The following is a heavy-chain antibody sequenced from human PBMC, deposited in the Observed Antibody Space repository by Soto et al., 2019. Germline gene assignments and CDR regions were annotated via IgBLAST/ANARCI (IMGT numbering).Heavy chain of an antibody. CDR2: ISGSGGST. D-gene: IGHD6-13*01. J-gene: IGHJ4*02. Sequence: GGSLRLSCAASGFTFSSYAMSWVRQAPGKGLEWVSAISGSGGSTYYADSVKGRFTISRDNSKNTLYLQMNSLRAEAAAVSYCAKDGTAAGTTYFDYWGQGTLVTVSS. CDR1: GFTFSSYA. V-gene: IGHV3-23*01. CDR3: AKDGTAAGTTYFDY.